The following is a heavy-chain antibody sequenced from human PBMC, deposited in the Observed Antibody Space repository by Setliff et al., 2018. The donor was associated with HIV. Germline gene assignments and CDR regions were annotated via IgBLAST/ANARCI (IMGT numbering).Heavy chain of an antibody. CDR1: GDSISTESF. J-gene: IGHJ4*02. Sequence: SETLSLTCAVSGDSISTESFWAWLRQPPGKGLEWIGTVYHSGATYCQPSLRSRVTIPVDTSKNQFSLKLISVTAADTAVYYCARARVRPSPQYYFDYWGQGALVTVSS. V-gene: IGHV4-38-2*01. CDR3: ARARVRPSPQYYFDY. CDR2: VYHSGAT.